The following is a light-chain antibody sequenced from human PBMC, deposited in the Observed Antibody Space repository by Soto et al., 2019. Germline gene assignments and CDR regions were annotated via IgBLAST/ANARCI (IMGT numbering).Light chain of an antibody. CDR2: NVS. Sequence: QSALTQPASVSGSPGQSITISCTGTTTDIGSYNRVSWYQQEPGKAPKVVIYNVSNRPSGISYRFSGSKSGNTASLTISGLQAEDEADYYCCSYTATSTYVFGTGTKVTVL. CDR3: CSYTATSTYV. J-gene: IGLJ1*01. V-gene: IGLV2-14*01. CDR1: TTDIGSYNR.